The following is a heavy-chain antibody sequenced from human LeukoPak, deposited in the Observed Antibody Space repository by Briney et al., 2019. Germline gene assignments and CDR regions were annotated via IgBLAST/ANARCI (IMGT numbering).Heavy chain of an antibody. CDR1: GYTFTGYY. Sequence: ASVKVSCKASGYTFTGYYRHWVRQAPGQGLEWMGWINPNSGGTNYAQKFQGRVTMTRDTSISTAYMGLSRLRSDDTAVYYCARGRSTTGTFFIYWGQGTLVTVSS. CDR3: ARGRSTTGTFFIY. J-gene: IGHJ4*02. CDR2: INPNSGGT. V-gene: IGHV1-2*02. D-gene: IGHD1-1*01.